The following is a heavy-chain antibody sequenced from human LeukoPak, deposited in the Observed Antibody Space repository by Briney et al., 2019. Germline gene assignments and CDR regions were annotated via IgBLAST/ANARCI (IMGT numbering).Heavy chain of an antibody. CDR3: AKTDWGTYWYFDL. D-gene: IGHD3-16*01. CDR2: ISSSSSYI. V-gene: IGHV3-21*01. Sequence: GGSLRLSCAASGFTFSSYSMNWVRQAPGKGLEWVSSISSSSSYIYYADSVKGRFTISRDNAKNSLYLQMNSLRAEDTAVYYCAKTDWGTYWYFDLWGRGTLVTVSS. CDR1: GFTFSSYS. J-gene: IGHJ2*01.